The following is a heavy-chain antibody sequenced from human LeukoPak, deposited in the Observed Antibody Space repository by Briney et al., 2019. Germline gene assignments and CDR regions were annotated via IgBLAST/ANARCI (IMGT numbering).Heavy chain of an antibody. CDR2: IYYSGST. V-gene: IGHV4-39*01. J-gene: IGHJ4*02. Sequence: SETLSLTCTVSDGSISSSSYYWGWIRQPPGKGLEWIGSIYYSGSTYYNPSLKSRVTISVDTSKNQFSLKLSSVTAADTAVYYCARLGIAVAGTWFDYWGQGTLVTVSS. CDR3: ARLGIAVAGTWFDY. CDR1: DGSISSSSYY. D-gene: IGHD6-19*01.